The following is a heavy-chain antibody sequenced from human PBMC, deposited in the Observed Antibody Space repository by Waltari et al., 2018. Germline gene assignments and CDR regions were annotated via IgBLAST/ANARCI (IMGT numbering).Heavy chain of an antibody. Sequence: EVQLVESGGALVQAGGSLRPSWAVSGFHVRAYYVTWVRQVPGKGLEWLSVIYAGGTTFYADSVKDRFIVSRDNPKNTVYLQMNTLRPDDTAIYYCARADSSGWYGFDYWGQGTLVTVSS. D-gene: IGHD6-19*01. CDR3: ARADSSGWYGFDY. V-gene: IGHV3-66*01. CDR2: IYAGGTT. J-gene: IGHJ4*02. CDR1: GFHVRAYY.